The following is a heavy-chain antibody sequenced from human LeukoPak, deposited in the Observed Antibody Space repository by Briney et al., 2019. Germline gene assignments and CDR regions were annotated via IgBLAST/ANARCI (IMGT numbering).Heavy chain of an antibody. V-gene: IGHV4-38-2*02. CDR1: GYSISSGYY. CDR2: IYHSGST. J-gene: IGHJ4*02. D-gene: IGHD6-13*01. Sequence: PSETLSLTCTVSGYSISSGYYWGWIRQPPGKGLEWIGSIYHSGSTYYNPSLKSRVTISVDTSKNQFSLKLSSVTAADAAVYYCARAGRLGYSSSWRYYFDYWGQGTLVTVSS. CDR3: ARAGRLGYSSSWRYYFDY.